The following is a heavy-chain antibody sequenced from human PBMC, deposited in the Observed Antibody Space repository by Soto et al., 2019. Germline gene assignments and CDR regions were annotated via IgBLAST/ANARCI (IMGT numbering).Heavy chain of an antibody. Sequence: QVQLVESGGGVVQPGESLSLSCAVSGFTLRSHAMHWVRQAPGKGLDWVAVISFDGNYKYYADYVKGRFTISRDNFKNTMYNMMDSLKNEDTGVYFCSRGARNAAAGLSQGMFGGQG. D-gene: IGHD3-10*02. CDR1: GFTLRSHA. V-gene: IGHV3-30*04. CDR2: ISFDGNYK. J-gene: IGHJ4*02. CDR3: SRGARNAAAGLSQGMF.